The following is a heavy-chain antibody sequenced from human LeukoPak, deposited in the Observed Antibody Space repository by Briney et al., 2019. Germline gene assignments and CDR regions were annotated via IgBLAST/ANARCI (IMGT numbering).Heavy chain of an antibody. V-gene: IGHV3-30*18. J-gene: IGHJ4*02. D-gene: IGHD3-22*01. CDR2: ISYDGSNK. CDR1: GFTFSSYG. CDR3: AKDLSLGDSSGYGHFDY. Sequence: GGSLRLSCAASGFTFSSYGMHWVRQAPGKGLEWVAVISYDGSNKYYADSVKGRFTISRDNSKNTLYLQMSSLRAEDTAVYYCAKDLSLGDSSGYGHFDYWGQGTLVTVSS.